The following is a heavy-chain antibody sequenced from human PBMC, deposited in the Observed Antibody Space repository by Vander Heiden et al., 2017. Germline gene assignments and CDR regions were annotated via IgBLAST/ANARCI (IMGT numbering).Heavy chain of an antibody. V-gene: IGHV4-34*01. CDR3: ARGPLYSSGLGDFDL. J-gene: IGHJ2*01. D-gene: IGHD6-19*01. CDR1: GGSFSGYY. CDR2: INHSGST. Sequence: QVQLQQWGAGLLKPSETLSLPCAVYGGSFSGYYWSWIRQPPGKGLEWIGEINHSGSTNYNPSLKSRVTISVDTSKNQFSLKLSSVTAADTAVYYCARGPLYSSGLGDFDLWGRGTLVTVSS.